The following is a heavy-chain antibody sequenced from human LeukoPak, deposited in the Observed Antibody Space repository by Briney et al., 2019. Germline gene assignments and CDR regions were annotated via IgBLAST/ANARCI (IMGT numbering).Heavy chain of an antibody. CDR2: IYTSGST. V-gene: IGHV4-4*07. CDR1: GGFISSYY. Sequence: SETLSLTCTVSGGFISSYYWSWIRQPAGKGLEWIGRIYTSGSTNYNPSLKSRVTMSVDTSKNQFSLKLSSVTAADTAVYYCARGSDGDRSLGWGMDVWGQGTTVTVSS. CDR3: ARGSDGDRSLGWGMDV. D-gene: IGHD4-17*01. J-gene: IGHJ6*02.